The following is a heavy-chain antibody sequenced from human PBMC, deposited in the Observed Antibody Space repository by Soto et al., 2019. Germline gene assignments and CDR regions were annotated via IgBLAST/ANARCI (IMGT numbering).Heavy chain of an antibody. Sequence: QVQLQESGPGLVKPSQTLSLTCTVSGGSISSGDYYWSWIRQPPGKGLEWIGYTYYSGSTYYNPSLKSRVTISVDTSKNQFSLKLSSVTAADTAVYYCASVPYYDFWSGYYPVDYWGQGTLVTVSS. V-gene: IGHV4-30-4*01. CDR1: GGSISSGDYY. CDR3: ASVPYYDFWSGYYPVDY. D-gene: IGHD3-3*01. J-gene: IGHJ4*02. CDR2: TYYSGST.